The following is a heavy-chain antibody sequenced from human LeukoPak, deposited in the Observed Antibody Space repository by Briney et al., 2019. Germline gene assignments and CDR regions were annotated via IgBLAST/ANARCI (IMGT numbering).Heavy chain of an antibody. D-gene: IGHD4-11*01. Sequence: GGSLRLSCAASGLTVSSNYMNWVRQAPGKGLEWVGFIRGKGSGGSTEYAASVKGRFTISRDDSRSMAYLQMDGLRTEDTAVYYCTRERDYTDEYWGQGTLVTVSS. V-gene: IGHV3-71*01. J-gene: IGHJ4*02. CDR1: GLTVSSNY. CDR2: IRGKGSGGST. CDR3: TRERDYTDEY.